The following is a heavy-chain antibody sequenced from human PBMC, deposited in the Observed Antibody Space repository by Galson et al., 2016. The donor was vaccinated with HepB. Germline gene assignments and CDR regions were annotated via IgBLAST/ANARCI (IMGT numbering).Heavy chain of an antibody. CDR1: GYTFSSYE. Sequence: SVKVSCKASGYTFSSYEISWVRQAPGQGLEWLGWISAYNGNTKYPHKVQGRVTMTTDASTSTAYMELRSLRSDDTAVYYCAGVYPGVTLDFWGQGTMVTGSA. V-gene: IGHV1-18*01. CDR2: ISAYNGNT. D-gene: IGHD2-8*01. CDR3: AGVYPGVTLDF. J-gene: IGHJ3*01.